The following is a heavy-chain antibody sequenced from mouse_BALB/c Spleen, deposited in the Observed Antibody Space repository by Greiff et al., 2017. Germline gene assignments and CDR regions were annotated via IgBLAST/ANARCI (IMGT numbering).Heavy chain of an antibody. Sequence: DVKLQESGAELVRPGALVKLSCKASGFNIKDYYMHWVKQRPEQGLEWIGWIDPENGNTIYDPKFQGKASITADTSSNTAYLQLSSLTSEDTAVYYCARGLYYGYLDYWGQGTTLTVSS. CDR2: IDPENGNT. CDR1: GFNIKDYY. D-gene: IGHD1-1*01. V-gene: IGHV14-1*02. CDR3: ARGLYYGYLDY. J-gene: IGHJ2*01.